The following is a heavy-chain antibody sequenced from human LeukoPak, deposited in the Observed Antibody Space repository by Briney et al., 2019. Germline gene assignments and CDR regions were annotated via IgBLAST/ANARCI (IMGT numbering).Heavy chain of an antibody. CDR1: GCSISSGSYY. CDR3: ARDSCSGGSCYSSWFDP. CDR2: IYTSGST. D-gene: IGHD2-15*01. V-gene: IGHV4-61*02. J-gene: IGHJ5*02. Sequence: SQTLSLTCTVSGCSISSGSYYWSWIRQPAGKGLEWIGRIYTSGSTNYNPSLKSRVTISVDTSKNQFSLKLSSVTAADTAVYYCARDSCSGGSCYSSWFDPWGQGTLVTVSS.